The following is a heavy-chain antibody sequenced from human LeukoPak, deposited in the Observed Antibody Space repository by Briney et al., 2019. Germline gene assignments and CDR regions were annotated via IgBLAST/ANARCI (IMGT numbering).Heavy chain of an antibody. CDR3: ARARNYYDSSDYYYEGDAFDI. J-gene: IGHJ3*02. CDR1: GGYIGRYF. D-gene: IGHD3-22*01. Sequence: SETLSLTCTVSGGYIGRYFWSWIPPPPGRGLEWIGYIFLIGSTNYNPSLKRRITISVDTSKNQVSLKLSSVTAADTAVYYCARARNYYDSSDYYYEGDAFDIRGQGTMVTVSS. V-gene: IGHV4-59*01. CDR2: IFLIGST.